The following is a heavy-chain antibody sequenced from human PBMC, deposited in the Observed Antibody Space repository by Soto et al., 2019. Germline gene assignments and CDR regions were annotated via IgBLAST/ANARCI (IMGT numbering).Heavy chain of an antibody. Sequence: ASXKVSCKVFGYTRTDLAVQCMRQAPGKRHEWMGGFDPEDGETIYAQKFQGRVTMTEDTATDTAYMELSSLRSEDTAVYYCATHRSGRFLEWLPEGSLGYWGQGTLVTVSS. CDR1: GYTRTDLA. J-gene: IGHJ4*02. CDR3: ATHRSGRFLEWLPEGSLGY. D-gene: IGHD3-3*01. V-gene: IGHV1-24*01. CDR2: FDPEDGET.